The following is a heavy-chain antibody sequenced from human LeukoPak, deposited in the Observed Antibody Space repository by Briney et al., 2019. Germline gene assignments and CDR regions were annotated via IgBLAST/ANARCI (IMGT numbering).Heavy chain of an antibody. J-gene: IGHJ5*02. CDR2: IYTSGST. D-gene: IGHD6-19*01. CDR1: GGSISSYY. V-gene: IGHV4-4*07. Sequence: SETLSLTCTVSGGSISSYYWSWIRQPAGKGLEWIGRIYTSGSTNYNPSLKSRVTMSVDTSKNQFSLKLSSVTAADTAVYYCARGLSSGWYVNWFDPWGQGTLVTVFS. CDR3: ARGLSSGWYVNWFDP.